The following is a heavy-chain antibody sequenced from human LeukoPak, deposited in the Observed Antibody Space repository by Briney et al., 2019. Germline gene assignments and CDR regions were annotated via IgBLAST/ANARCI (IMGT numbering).Heavy chain of an antibody. Sequence: SETLSLTCTVSGGSISSGSYYWSWTRQPAGEGLEWIGRIYTSGSTNYNPSLKSRVTISVDTSKNQFSLKLSSVTAADTAVYYCARHQGGYYFNYWGQGTLVTVSS. D-gene: IGHD2-2*01. CDR1: GGSISSGSYY. CDR2: IYTSGST. CDR3: ARHQGGYYFNY. V-gene: IGHV4-61*02. J-gene: IGHJ4*02.